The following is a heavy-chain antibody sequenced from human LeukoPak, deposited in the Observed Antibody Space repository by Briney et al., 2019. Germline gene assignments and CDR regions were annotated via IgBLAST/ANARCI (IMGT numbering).Heavy chain of an antibody. J-gene: IGHJ3*02. D-gene: IGHD1-26*01. Sequence: GGSLRLSCAASGFTFSSYSMNWVRQAPGKGLEWVSSISSSSSYIYYADSVRGRFTISRDNSKNTLYLQMNSLRAEDTAVYYCARGGSYLSAFDIWGQGTMVTVSS. CDR3: ARGGSYLSAFDI. CDR1: GFTFSSYS. V-gene: IGHV3-21*04. CDR2: ISSSSSYI.